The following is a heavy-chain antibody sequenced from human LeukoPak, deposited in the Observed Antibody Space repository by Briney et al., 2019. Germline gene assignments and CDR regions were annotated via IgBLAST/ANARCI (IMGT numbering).Heavy chain of an antibody. D-gene: IGHD6-13*01. J-gene: IGHJ4*02. CDR3: AKELYSSSASDY. CDR2: ISGSGGST. CDR1: GFTCSSYA. Sequence: GGSLRLSCAASGFTCSSYAMSWVRQAPGKELEWVSAISGSGGSTYYADSVKGRFTISRDNSKNTLYLQMNSLRAEDTAVYYCAKELYSSSASDYWGQGTLVTVSS. V-gene: IGHV3-23*01.